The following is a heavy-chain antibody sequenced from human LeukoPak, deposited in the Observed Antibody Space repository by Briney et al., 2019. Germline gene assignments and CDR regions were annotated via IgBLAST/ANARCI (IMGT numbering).Heavy chain of an antibody. Sequence: QAGGSLRLSCAASGFTFSSHGMHWVRQAPGKGLEWVAFIRYDGSNKYYADSVKGRFTISRDNSKNTLYLQMNSLRAEDTAVYYCAKAPHYDILTGYEYNWFDPWGQGTLVTVSS. V-gene: IGHV3-30*02. D-gene: IGHD3-9*01. CDR2: IRYDGSNK. CDR1: GFTFSSHG. CDR3: AKAPHYDILTGYEYNWFDP. J-gene: IGHJ5*02.